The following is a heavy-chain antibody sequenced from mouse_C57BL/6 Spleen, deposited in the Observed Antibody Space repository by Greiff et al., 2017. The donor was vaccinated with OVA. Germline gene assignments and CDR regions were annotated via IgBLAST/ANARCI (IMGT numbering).Heavy chain of an antibody. CDR1: GYTFTSYW. Sequence: QVQLQQPGAELVKPGASVKLSCKASGYTFTSYWMHWVKQRPGRGLEWIGRIDPLSGGTKYYEKFKSKATLTVDKPSSTAYMQLSSLTSKDSAVEYCARSKGADEAGRYCFDYWGQGTTLTVSA. CDR3: ARSKGADEAGRYCFDY. CDR2: IDPLSGGT. V-gene: IGHV1-72*01. J-gene: IGHJ2*01.